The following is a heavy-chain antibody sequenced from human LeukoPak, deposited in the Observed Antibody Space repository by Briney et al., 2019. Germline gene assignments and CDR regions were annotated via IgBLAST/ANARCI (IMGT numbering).Heavy chain of an antibody. CDR2: FDPEYGET. V-gene: IGHV1-24*01. CDR3: EKVVIAMAGNHYFDY. J-gene: IGHJ4*02. CDR1: GYTLTELS. Sequence: ASVKVSCKVSGYTLTELSMHWVRQAPGKGLEWMGGFDPEYGETIYAQKVHGRVTMTEDRSTDTAYMELSSLRSEDTAVYYCEKVVIAMAGNHYFDYWGQGTLVTVSS. D-gene: IGHD6-19*01.